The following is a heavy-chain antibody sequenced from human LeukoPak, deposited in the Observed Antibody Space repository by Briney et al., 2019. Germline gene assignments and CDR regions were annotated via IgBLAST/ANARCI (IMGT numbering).Heavy chain of an antibody. CDR1: GFTFSSYS. CDR3: ARDPPGVSY. V-gene: IGHV3-21*01. J-gene: IGHJ4*02. CDR2: ISSSSSYI. Sequence: GGSLRLSCAAPGFTFSSYSMNWVRHAPGHVLEWVSSISSSSSYIYYADSVKGRFTISRDNAKNSLYLQMNSLRAEDTAVYYCARDPPGVSYWGQGTLVTVSS.